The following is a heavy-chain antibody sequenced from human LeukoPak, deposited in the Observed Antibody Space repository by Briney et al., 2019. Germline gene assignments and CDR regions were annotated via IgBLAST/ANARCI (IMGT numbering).Heavy chain of an antibody. J-gene: IGHJ5*02. V-gene: IGHV4-61*02. CDR2: ISSSGST. D-gene: IGHD4-17*01. CDR3: ARGDDDYGDYVWFDP. Sequence: SETLSLTCTVSGDSISSGDYYWSWIRQPAGKGLEWIGRISSSGSTNYNPSLKSRVTISVDTSKNQFSLKLSSVTAADTAVYYCARGDDDYGDYVWFDPWGQGTLVTVSS. CDR1: GDSISSGDYY.